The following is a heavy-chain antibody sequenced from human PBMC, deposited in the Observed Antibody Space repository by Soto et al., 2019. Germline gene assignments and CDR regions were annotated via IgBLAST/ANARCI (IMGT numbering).Heavy chain of an antibody. Sequence: SETLSLTCTVSGGSVTSSVYYWGWIRQPPGKGLEWIASIYHSGSSYINPSLKSRVTISVDTSKNQFSLRLTSVTAADTAVYYCARRPGVAAPYYLGQGTLVTVS. CDR1: GGSVTSSVYY. J-gene: IGHJ4*02. CDR2: IYHSGSS. D-gene: IGHD6-13*01. V-gene: IGHV4-39*01. CDR3: ARRPGVAAPYY.